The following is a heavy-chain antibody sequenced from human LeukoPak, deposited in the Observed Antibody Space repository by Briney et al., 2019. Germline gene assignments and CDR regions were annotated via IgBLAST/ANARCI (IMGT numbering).Heavy chain of an antibody. D-gene: IGHD3-22*01. CDR1: GFTFSSYS. J-gene: IGHJ4*02. V-gene: IGHV3-48*02. Sequence: GGSLRLSCAACGFTFSSYSMNGVRQAAGKGLEGVSYISSSSSTIYYANSVTGRFTISRDNAKNSLYLQMNSLRDEDTAVYYCARGVYYYNSSGYSYWGQGTLVTVSS. CDR3: ARGVYYYNSSGYSY. CDR2: ISSSSSTI.